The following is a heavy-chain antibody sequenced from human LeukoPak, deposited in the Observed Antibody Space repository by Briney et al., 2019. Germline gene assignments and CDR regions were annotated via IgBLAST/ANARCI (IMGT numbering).Heavy chain of an antibody. CDR1: GYTFTGYY. Sequence: ASVKVSCKTSGYTFTGYYMHWVRQAPGQGLEWMGWIYPNSGGTNYPQKFQGRVTMTRDTSISTAYMELSSLRSDDTAVYYCARLWGKYDAFDIWGQGTMVTVPS. CDR3: ARLWGKYDAFDI. D-gene: IGHD7-27*01. CDR2: IYPNSGGT. J-gene: IGHJ3*02. V-gene: IGHV1-2*02.